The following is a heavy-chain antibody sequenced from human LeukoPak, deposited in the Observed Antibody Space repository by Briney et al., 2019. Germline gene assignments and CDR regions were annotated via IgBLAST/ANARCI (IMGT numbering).Heavy chain of an antibody. D-gene: IGHD6-19*01. J-gene: IGHJ5*02. CDR2: ISGSGGST. V-gene: IGHV3-23*01. Sequence: GGSLRLSCAASGFTFSSYAMSWVRQAPGKGLERVSAISGSGGSTYYAYSVKGPCTIFRDNYKNTLYLQMNSLRDEDTAVYYCARPYSSGWYRYNWFDPWGQGTLVAVSS. CDR1: GFTFSSYA. CDR3: ARPYSSGWYRYNWFDP.